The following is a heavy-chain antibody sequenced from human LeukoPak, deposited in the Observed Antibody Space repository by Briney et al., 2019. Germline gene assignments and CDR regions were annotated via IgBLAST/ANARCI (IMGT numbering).Heavy chain of an antibody. D-gene: IGHD6-6*01. CDR1: GFTFSSYG. CDR2: IWYDGSNK. V-gene: IGHV3-33*06. Sequence: GGSLRLSCAASGFTFSSYGMHWVRQAPGKGLEWVAVIWYDGSNKYYADSVKGRFTISRDNSKNTLYLQMNSLRAEDTAVYYCAKDSRYSSSSGDFDYWGQGTLVTVSS. CDR3: AKDSRYSSSSGDFDY. J-gene: IGHJ4*02.